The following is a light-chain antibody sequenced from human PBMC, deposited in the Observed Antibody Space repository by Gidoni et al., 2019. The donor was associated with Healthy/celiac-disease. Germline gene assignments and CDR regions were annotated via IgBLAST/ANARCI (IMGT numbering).Light chain of an antibody. CDR1: QSISSY. J-gene: IGKJ1*01. CDR3: QQSYSTPWT. Sequence: DIQIAQSPSSLSASLGDRVTITFRVSQSISSYLNWYQQKPGKAPKLLIYAASSLQSGVPSRFSGSGSGTDFTLTISRLQPEDFATYYCQQSYSTPWTFGQGTKVEIK. V-gene: IGKV1-39*01. CDR2: AAS.